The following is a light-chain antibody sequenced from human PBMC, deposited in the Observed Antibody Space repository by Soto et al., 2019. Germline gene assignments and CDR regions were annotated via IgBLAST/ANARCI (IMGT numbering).Light chain of an antibody. V-gene: IGKV1-5*01. Sequence: DIQMTQSPSTLSASVGDRVTITCRASQSISSWLAWYQQKPGKAPKLLIYDASRLESGVPSRFSGSGSGTEFTLTISSLQPDDFATYYCQQYNSYWTFGQGTKVAIK. CDR3: QQYNSYWT. CDR2: DAS. CDR1: QSISSW. J-gene: IGKJ1*01.